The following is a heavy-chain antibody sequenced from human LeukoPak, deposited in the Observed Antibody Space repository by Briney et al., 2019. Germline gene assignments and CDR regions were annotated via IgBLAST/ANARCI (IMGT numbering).Heavy chain of an antibody. CDR2: INPNSGGT. CDR3: ARETLIAVAAPFDY. V-gene: IGHV1-2*06. CDR1: GYTFTGYY. D-gene: IGHD6-19*01. J-gene: IGHJ4*02. Sequence: GESLKISCKGSGYTFTGYYMHWVRQAPGQGLEWMGRINPNSGGTNYAQKFQGRVTMTRDTSISTAYMELSRLRSDDTAVYYCARETLIAVAAPFDYWGQGTLVTVSS.